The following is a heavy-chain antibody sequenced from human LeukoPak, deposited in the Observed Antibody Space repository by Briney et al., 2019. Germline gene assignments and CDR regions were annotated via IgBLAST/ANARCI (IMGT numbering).Heavy chain of an antibody. CDR2: ISYDGSNK. J-gene: IGHJ4*02. CDR1: GFTFSSYA. Sequence: GGSLRLSCAASGFTFSSYAMHWVRQAPGKGLEWVAVISYDGSNKYYADSVKGRFTISRDNSKNTLYLQMNSLRAEDTAVYYCARGGSHKEGYNYWGQGTLVTVSS. V-gene: IGHV3-30-3*01. CDR3: ARGGSHKEGYNY. D-gene: IGHD5-24*01.